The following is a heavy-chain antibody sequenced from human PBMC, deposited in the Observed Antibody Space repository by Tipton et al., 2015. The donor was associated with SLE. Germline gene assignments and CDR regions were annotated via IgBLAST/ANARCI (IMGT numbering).Heavy chain of an antibody. V-gene: IGHV4-59*01. CDR2: IYSSGST. CDR1: GGSISSYY. D-gene: IGHD3-3*01. J-gene: IGHJ4*02. CDR3: ASGRLFLDVDD. Sequence: TLSLTCTVSGGSISSYYWNWIRQPPGKGLEWIGYIYSSGSTNYNPSLKSRVTISVDTSKNQFSLKVTSVTAADAAVYYCASGRLFLDVDDWGQVTLVTVS.